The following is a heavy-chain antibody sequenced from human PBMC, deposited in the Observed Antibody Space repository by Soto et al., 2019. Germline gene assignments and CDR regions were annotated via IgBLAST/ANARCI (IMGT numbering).Heavy chain of an antibody. J-gene: IGHJ4*02. V-gene: IGHV4-4*02. CDR1: GGSFTSNNW. Sequence: TSETLSLTCAVPGGSFTSNNWWTWVRQPPGQGLEWIGEIYRTGSTNYNPSLKSRVTTSLDKSENQFPLKVTSLTAADTAVYYCASRDPGTSVDYWGQGXLVTVYS. CDR2: IYRTGST. D-gene: IGHD1-7*01. CDR3: ASRDPGTSVDY.